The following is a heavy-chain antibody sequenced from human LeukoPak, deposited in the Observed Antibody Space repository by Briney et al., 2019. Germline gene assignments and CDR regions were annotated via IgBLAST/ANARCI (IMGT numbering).Heavy chain of an antibody. Sequence: SETLSLTCTISGGSISSSSYYWGWIRQPPGKGLEWIGTIYYSGSAYYNPSLKSRVTIPVDTSKSQFSLKLSSVTAADTAVYYCARQAWNYFDYWGQGTLVTVSS. V-gene: IGHV4-39*01. J-gene: IGHJ4*02. D-gene: IGHD1-1*01. CDR3: ARQAWNYFDY. CDR2: IYYSGSA. CDR1: GGSISSSSYY.